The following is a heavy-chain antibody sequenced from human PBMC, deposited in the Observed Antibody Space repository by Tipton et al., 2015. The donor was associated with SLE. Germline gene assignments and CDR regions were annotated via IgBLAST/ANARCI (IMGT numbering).Heavy chain of an antibody. J-gene: IGHJ6*02. Sequence: TLSLTCTVSGGSISSHYWSWIRQPPGKGLEWIGYVYYTGITNYKSSLKSRVTISVDTSKNQFSLKLTSVTAADTAVYYCARETLVVPAAIGDYYYYNGMYVWGQGTTVTASS. CDR2: VYYTGIT. CDR3: ARETLVVPAAIGDYYYYNGMYV. V-gene: IGHV4-59*11. D-gene: IGHD2-2*02. CDR1: GGSISSHY.